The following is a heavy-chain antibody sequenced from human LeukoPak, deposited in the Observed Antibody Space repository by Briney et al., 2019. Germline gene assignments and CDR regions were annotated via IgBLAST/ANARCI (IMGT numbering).Heavy chain of an antibody. D-gene: IGHD3-10*01. V-gene: IGHV4-39*07. J-gene: IGHJ4*02. CDR2: VHYNGST. CDR1: GGSVRSSSYY. CDR3: ARDRGVPRPYYFDQ. Sequence: PSETLSLTCTVSGGSVRSSSYYWGCIRQPPGKGLVWIGSVHYNGSTCYNPSLGGRVIMSIDTSKNQFSLKLTSVTAADTAMYYCARDRGVPRPYYFDQWGQGTLVTVSS.